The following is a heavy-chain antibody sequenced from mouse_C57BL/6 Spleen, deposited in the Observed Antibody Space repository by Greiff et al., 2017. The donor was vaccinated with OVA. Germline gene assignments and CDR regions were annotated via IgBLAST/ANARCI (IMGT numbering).Heavy chain of an antibody. CDR3: ARGYDYLFAY. Sequence: VQLQQSGPELVKPGASVKISCKASGYTFTDYYMNWVKQSHGKSLEWIGDINPNNGGTSYNQKFKGKATLTVDKSSSTAYMELRSLTSEDSAVYYCARGYDYLFAYWGQGTLVTVSA. CDR1: GYTFTDYY. J-gene: IGHJ3*01. D-gene: IGHD2-4*01. CDR2: INPNNGGT. V-gene: IGHV1-26*01.